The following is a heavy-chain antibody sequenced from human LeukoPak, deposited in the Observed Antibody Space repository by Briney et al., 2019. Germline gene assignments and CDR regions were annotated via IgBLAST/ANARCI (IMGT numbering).Heavy chain of an antibody. CDR3: AKDRGSSSYFDY. CDR1: GFTFSNYA. J-gene: IGHJ4*02. D-gene: IGHD6-6*01. Sequence: GSLRLSCAASGFTFSNYAMTWVRQAPGKGLEWVSAISGSGDTTSYADSVKGRFTISRDNSKNTLYLQMSTLTAEDTAIYYCAKDRGSSSYFDYWGQGTLVTVSS. V-gene: IGHV3-23*01. CDR2: ISGSGDTT.